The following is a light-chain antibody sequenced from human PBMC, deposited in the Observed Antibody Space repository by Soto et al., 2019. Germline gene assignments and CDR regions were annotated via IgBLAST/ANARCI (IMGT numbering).Light chain of an antibody. CDR1: QGISND. J-gene: IGKJ1*01. Sequence: DIQMTQSPSSVSASVGDRVTITCRASQGISNDLDWFQQKPGKAHEXLIYGASSLHSGAPSKFSGSGSGTDGTITISSLQPEDFETYYCLQYHSYPRTFGQGTKVDNK. V-gene: IGKV1-16*02. CDR3: LQYHSYPRT. CDR2: GAS.